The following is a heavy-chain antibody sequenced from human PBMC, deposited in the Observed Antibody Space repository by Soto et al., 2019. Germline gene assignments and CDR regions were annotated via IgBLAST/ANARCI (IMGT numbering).Heavy chain of an antibody. J-gene: IGHJ3*02. CDR2: IYYSGST. V-gene: IGHV4-39*01. D-gene: IGHD3-16*01. Sequence: SETLSLTCTVSGGSISSSNYYWGWIRQPPGKGLEWIGSIYYSGSTAYNSSLKSRVTMSVDTSKNQLSLRLSSVTAADTAVCYCASPTLGAFDIWGQGTMVTVSS. CDR3: ASPTLGAFDI. CDR1: GGSISSSNYY.